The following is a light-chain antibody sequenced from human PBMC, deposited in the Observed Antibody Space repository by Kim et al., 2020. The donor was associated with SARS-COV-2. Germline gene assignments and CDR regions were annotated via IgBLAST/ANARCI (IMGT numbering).Light chain of an antibody. Sequence: DIQMTQSPSTLSASVGDRVTITCRASQTISSCLAWYQQKPGKAPKVLIYKSSSLKKGVPSRFSGSGSGTVFTLTISSLQPDDFATYYCQQYDSYSGTFGQGTKLEI. J-gene: IGKJ2*01. V-gene: IGKV1-5*03. CDR2: KSS. CDR3: QQYDSYSGT. CDR1: QTISSC.